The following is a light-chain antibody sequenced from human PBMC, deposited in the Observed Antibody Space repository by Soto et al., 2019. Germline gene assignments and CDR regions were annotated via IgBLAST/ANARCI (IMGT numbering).Light chain of an antibody. Sequence: EIVLTQSPATLSLSPGKRATLSCGASQSVSNNYLAWYQQKPGQAPRLLIYGASNRATGIPDRFSGSGSGTDFTLTISRLEPEDFAVYYCQQYGSSGTFGQGTKVDIK. CDR1: QSVSNNY. CDR2: GAS. CDR3: QQYGSSGT. V-gene: IGKV3-20*01. J-gene: IGKJ1*01.